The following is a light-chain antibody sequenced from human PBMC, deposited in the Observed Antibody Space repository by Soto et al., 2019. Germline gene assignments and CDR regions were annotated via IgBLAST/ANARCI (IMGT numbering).Light chain of an antibody. Sequence: QSALTQPASVSGSPGQSITISCTGTSSDVGGYNYVSWYQQHPGKALKLMIYGVSNRPSGVSNRFSGSKSGNTASLTISGLQAEDEANYYCSSYSGSTTLVLFGGGTKLTVL. CDR2: GVS. V-gene: IGLV2-14*03. CDR1: SSDVGGYNY. J-gene: IGLJ2*01. CDR3: SSYSGSTTLVL.